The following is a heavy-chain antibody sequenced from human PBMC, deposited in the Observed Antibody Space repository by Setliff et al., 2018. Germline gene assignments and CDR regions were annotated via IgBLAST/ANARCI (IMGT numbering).Heavy chain of an antibody. J-gene: IGHJ5*02. V-gene: IGHV4-39*01. CDR3: GRGFSRIEGWGNWFDP. CDR2: IYDSGSS. Sequence: NPSETLSLTCTVSGGSVSNSGFFWGWLRQAPGKGLEWIGNIYDSGSSNYNASLKSRLIITRDTSKNQISLKLTSVTAADTVVYYCGRGFSRIEGWGNWFDPWGQGILVTV. CDR1: GGSVSNSGFF. D-gene: IGHD2-15*01.